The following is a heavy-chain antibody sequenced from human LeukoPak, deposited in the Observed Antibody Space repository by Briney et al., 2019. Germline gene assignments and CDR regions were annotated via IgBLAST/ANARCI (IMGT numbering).Heavy chain of an antibody. CDR3: ASAGIGRITMVRGVIIRGVGWFEP. CDR2: INHSGST. D-gene: IGHD3-10*01. V-gene: IGHV4-34*01. J-gene: IGHJ5*02. Sequence: PSETLSLTCAVYGCSFSGYYWSWIRQPPGKGLEWIGEINHSGSTNYNPSLKSRVTISVDTSKNQFSLKLSSVTAADTAVYYCASAGIGRITMVRGVIIRGVGWFEPWGEGTLVTVSS. CDR1: GCSFSGYY.